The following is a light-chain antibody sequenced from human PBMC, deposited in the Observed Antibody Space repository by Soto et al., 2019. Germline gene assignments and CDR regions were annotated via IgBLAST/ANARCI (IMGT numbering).Light chain of an antibody. J-gene: IGLJ2*01. CDR1: SSDVGGYNY. CDR3: CSYTSSSTRV. Sequence: QSALTQPASVSGSPGQSITISCTGTSSDVGGYNYVSWYQQHPGKAPKLMIYEVSNRPSGVSNRLSGSKSGNTASLTISGLQAEDEADYYCCSYTSSSTRVFGGGTKVPVL. V-gene: IGLV2-14*01. CDR2: EVS.